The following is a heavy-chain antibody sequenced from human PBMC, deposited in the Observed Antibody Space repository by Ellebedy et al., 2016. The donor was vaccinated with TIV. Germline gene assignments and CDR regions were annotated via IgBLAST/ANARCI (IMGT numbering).Heavy chain of an antibody. V-gene: IGHV4-34*01. CDR2: INHSGST. Sequence: MPSETLSLTCAVYGGSFSGYYWSWIRQPPGKGLEWIGEINHSGSTNYNPSLKSRVTISVDTSKNQFSLKLRSVTAAYTAVYYWASRWCTNANTPLGEFWFDPWGQGTLVTVSS. D-gene: IGHD2-8*01. CDR3: ASRWCTNANTPLGEFWFDP. CDR1: GGSFSGYY. J-gene: IGHJ5*02.